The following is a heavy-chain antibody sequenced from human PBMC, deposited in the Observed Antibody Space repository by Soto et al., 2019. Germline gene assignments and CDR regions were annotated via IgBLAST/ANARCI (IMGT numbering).Heavy chain of an antibody. J-gene: IGHJ4*02. V-gene: IGHV3-73*01. CDR3: TRMLVYYYGSGSYDY. CDR2: IRSKANSYAT. D-gene: IGHD3-10*01. CDR1: GFTFSGSA. Sequence: ESGGGLVQPGGSLKLSCAASGFTFSGSAMHWVRQASGKGLEWVGRIRSKANSYATAYAASVKGRFTISRDDSKNTAYLQMNSLKTEDTAVYYCTRMLVYYYGSGSYDYWGQGTLVTVSS.